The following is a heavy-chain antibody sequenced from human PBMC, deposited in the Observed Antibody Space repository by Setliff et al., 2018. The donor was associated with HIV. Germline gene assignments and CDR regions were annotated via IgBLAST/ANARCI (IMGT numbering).Heavy chain of an antibody. D-gene: IGHD2-2*01. J-gene: IGHJ5*02. Sequence: PSETLSLTCIVSGYSISSGYYWGWIRQPPGKGLEWIGTIYHSGSTYYNPSLKSRVTISVDTSKNQFSLNLSSVTAADTAVYYCARDFCSSTTCTNWFHPWGQGTLVTVSS. CDR3: ARDFCSSTTCTNWFHP. V-gene: IGHV4-38-2*02. CDR1: GYSISSGYY. CDR2: IYHSGST.